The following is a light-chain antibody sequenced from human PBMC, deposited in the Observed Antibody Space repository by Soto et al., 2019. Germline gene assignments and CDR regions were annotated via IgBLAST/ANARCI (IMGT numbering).Light chain of an antibody. Sequence: EVVLTQSPCSLSLSPGERATLSCRASQSVSSSYLAWYQRKPGQAPRLLIYGASSMATGIPDRFSGSGSGTDFKLTISRLEPEDFAVYYCQQYGSSRTFCQGAKVDIK. CDR3: QQYGSSRT. J-gene: IGKJ1*01. CDR1: QSVSSSY. CDR2: GAS. V-gene: IGKV3-20*01.